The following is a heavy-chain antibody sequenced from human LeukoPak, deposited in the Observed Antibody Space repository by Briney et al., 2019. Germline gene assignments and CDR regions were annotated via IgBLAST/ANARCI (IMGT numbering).Heavy chain of an antibody. J-gene: IGHJ5*02. D-gene: IGHD1-26*01. CDR2: INPNSGGT. CDR3: ARAGDSGNLA. Sequence: ASVKVSCKASGYTFTGYYMHWVQQAPGQGLEWMGWINPNSGGTNYAQDFHGRVTMTRDTPISTAYMELSRLRSDDTAVYYCARAGDSGNLAWGQGTLVTVSS. V-gene: IGHV1-2*02. CDR1: GYTFTGYY.